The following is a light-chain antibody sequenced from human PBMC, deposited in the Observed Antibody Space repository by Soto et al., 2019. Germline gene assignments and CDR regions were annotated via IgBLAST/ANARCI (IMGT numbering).Light chain of an antibody. CDR2: EGS. V-gene: IGLV2-23*01. CDR3: CSYAGSSTWV. J-gene: IGLJ3*02. Sequence: SALTQPASVSGSPGQSITISCTGTSSDVGSYNLVSWYQQHPGKAPKLMIYEGSKRPSGVSNRFSGSKSGNTVSLTISGLQAEDEADYYCCSYAGSSTWVFGGGTKVTVL. CDR1: SSDVGSYNL.